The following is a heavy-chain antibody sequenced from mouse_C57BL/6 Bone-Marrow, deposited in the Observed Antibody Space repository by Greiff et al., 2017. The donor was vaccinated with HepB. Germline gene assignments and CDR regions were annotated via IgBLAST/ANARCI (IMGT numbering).Heavy chain of an antibody. D-gene: IGHD1-1*01. CDR3: ARSVFITTVVAPYYFDY. CDR1: GYAFTNYL. V-gene: IGHV1-54*01. Sequence: QVQLQQSGAELVRPGTSVRVSCKASGYAFTNYLIEWVKQRPGQGLEWIGVINPGSGGTNYNEKFKGKATLTADKSSSTAYMQLSSLTSEDSAVYFCARSVFITTVVAPYYFDYWGQGTTLTVSS. J-gene: IGHJ2*01. CDR2: INPGSGGT.